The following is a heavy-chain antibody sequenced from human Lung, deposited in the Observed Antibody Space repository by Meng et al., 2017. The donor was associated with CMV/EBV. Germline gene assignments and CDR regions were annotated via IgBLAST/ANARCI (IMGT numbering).Heavy chain of an antibody. V-gene: IGHV4-4*02. J-gene: IGHJ1*01. CDR3: LRRSGGSV. D-gene: IGHD3-10*01. Sequence: QLQLREAGSALLKPSETLSLPCAVSGDSITNHNWWAWVRQPPGKGLEWIGEIPPRGSSAYNPSLKSRVSMSIDKSKNQFSLKLTSVTAADTAVYHCLRRSGGSVWGQGALVTVSS. CDR2: IPPRGSS. CDR1: GDSITNHNW.